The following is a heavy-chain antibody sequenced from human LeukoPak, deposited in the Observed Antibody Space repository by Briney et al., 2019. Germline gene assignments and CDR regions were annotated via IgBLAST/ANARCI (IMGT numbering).Heavy chain of an antibody. CDR3: AKDNGDGYNYPSYFDY. CDR2: ISWDGGST. D-gene: IGHD5-24*01. V-gene: IGHV3-43*01. Sequence: GGSLRLSCAASGFTFDDYTMHWVRQAPGKGLEWVSLISWDGGSTYYADSVKGRFTISRDNSKNSLSLQMNSLRTEDTALYYCAKDNGDGYNYPSYFDYWGQGTLVTVSS. CDR1: GFTFDDYT. J-gene: IGHJ4*02.